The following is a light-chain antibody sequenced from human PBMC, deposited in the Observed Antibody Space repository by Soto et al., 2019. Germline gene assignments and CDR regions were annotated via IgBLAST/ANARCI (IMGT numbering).Light chain of an antibody. Sequence: QSVLTQPASVSGSPGQSITISCTGTGKKVCTYNYVSWYQHHPGKAPKLIIYDVSSRPSGVSHRFSGSKSGNTASLAISGLLSEDEADYFCSTYTGSNPSYVFGTGTKVTVL. CDR3: STYTGSNPSYV. CDR1: GKKVCTYNY. J-gene: IGLJ1*01. V-gene: IGLV2-14*03. CDR2: DVS.